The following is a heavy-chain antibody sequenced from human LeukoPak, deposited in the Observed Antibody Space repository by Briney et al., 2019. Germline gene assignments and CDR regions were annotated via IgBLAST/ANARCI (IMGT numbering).Heavy chain of an antibody. CDR3: ARGSYSFDSSSSPLGPLFDS. D-gene: IGHD3-22*01. V-gene: IGHV4-59*01. CDR2: IYYTGST. Sequence: SETLSLTCTVSGGSISGYYRNWIRLPPGKGLEWIGYIYYTGSTNYNPSLQSRVAISGDTSKKQFSLKLTSLTAADTAVYYCARGSYSFDSSSSPLGPLFDSWGQGTLVTVSS. CDR1: GGSISGYY. J-gene: IGHJ4*02.